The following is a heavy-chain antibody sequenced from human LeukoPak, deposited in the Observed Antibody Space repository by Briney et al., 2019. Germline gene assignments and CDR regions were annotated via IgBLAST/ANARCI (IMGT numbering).Heavy chain of an antibody. Sequence: GGSPRLSCAASGFTFDDYAMHWVRQAPGKGLEWVSGISWNSGSIGYADSVKGRFTISRDNAKNSLYLQMNSLRAEDTALYYCAKARGSGSYYSNWFDPWGQGTLVTVSS. CDR3: AKARGSGSYYSNWFDP. CDR1: GFTFDDYA. V-gene: IGHV3-9*01. CDR2: ISWNSGSI. J-gene: IGHJ5*02. D-gene: IGHD3-10*01.